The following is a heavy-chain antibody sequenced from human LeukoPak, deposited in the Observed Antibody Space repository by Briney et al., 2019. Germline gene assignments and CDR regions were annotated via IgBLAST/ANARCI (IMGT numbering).Heavy chain of an antibody. CDR3: AKSVGITIFGVVTTHYYYYGMDV. J-gene: IGHJ6*02. V-gene: IGHV3-23*01. D-gene: IGHD3-3*01. CDR1: GFTFSSYA. CDR2: ISGSGDNT. Sequence: GGSLRLSCAASGFTFSSYAMSWVRQVPGKGLEWVSVISGSGDNTYYADSVKGRFTISRDNSKNMLYLQMNSLRAEDTAVYYCAKSVGITIFGVVTTHYYYYGMDVWGQGTTVTVSS.